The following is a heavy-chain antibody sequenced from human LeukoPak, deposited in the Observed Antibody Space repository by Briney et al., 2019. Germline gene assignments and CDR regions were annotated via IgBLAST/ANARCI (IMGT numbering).Heavy chain of an antibody. D-gene: IGHD6-6*01. CDR1: GGSISSSSYY. CDR2: IDYSGST. Sequence: PSETLSLTCTVSGGSISSSSYYWGWIRQPPGTGLEWIGSIDYSGSTYYNPSLKSRVTISVDTSKNQFSLKLSSVTAADTAVYYCAREKIAALDYWGQGTLVTVSS. J-gene: IGHJ4*02. CDR3: AREKIAALDY. V-gene: IGHV4-39*02.